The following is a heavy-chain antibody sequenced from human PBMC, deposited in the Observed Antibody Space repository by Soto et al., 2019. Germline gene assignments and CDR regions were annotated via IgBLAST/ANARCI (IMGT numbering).Heavy chain of an antibody. CDR2: IYYSGST. D-gene: IGHD6-6*01. CDR3: ARGGWYSSSPSPFFDY. Sequence: QVQLQESGPGLVKPSQTLSLTCTVSGGSISSGGYYWSWIRQHPGKGLEWIGYIYYSGSTYYNPSLKSRVTISVDTSKNQCSLKLSSVTAADTTVYYCARGGWYSSSPSPFFDYWGQGTLVTVSS. CDR1: GGSISSGGYY. J-gene: IGHJ4*02. V-gene: IGHV4-31*03.